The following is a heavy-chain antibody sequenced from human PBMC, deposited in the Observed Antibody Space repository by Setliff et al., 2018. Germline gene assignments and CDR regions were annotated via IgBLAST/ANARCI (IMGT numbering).Heavy chain of an antibody. CDR2: INPNSGGT. Sequence: ASVKVSCKASGYTFTGYYMHWVRQAPGQGLEWMGWINPNSGGTNYAQKFQGWVTMTRDTSISTAYMELGRLRSDDTAVYYCARGTLWFGEPYYGMDVWGQGTTVTVSS. D-gene: IGHD3-10*01. CDR1: GYTFTGYY. CDR3: ARGTLWFGEPYYGMDV. J-gene: IGHJ6*02. V-gene: IGHV1-2*04.